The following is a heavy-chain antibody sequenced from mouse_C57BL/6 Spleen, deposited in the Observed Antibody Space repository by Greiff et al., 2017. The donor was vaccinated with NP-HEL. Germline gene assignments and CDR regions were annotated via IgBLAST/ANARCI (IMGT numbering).Heavy chain of an antibody. CDR3: TRGLTGTRWFAY. V-gene: IGHV1-15*01. Sequence: QVQLQQSGAELVRPGASVTLSCKASGYTFTDYEMHWVKQTPVHGLEWIGAIDPETGGTAYNQKFKGKAILTADKSSSTAYMELRSLTSEDSAVYYCTRGLTGTRWFAYWGQGTLVTVSA. CDR1: GYTFTDYE. D-gene: IGHD4-1*01. J-gene: IGHJ3*01. CDR2: IDPETGGT.